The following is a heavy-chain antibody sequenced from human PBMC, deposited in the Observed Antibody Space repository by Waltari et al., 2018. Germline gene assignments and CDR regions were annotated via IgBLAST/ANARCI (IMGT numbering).Heavy chain of an antibody. CDR3: GRIAFGDDGGYFQH. D-gene: IGHD4-17*01. CDR1: GGSISTNYN. Sequence: LGKPSETLSPTCTVSGGSISTNYNWGWIRQPPGKGLEWMGNMQYRGSTFYNPSLKSRVTISLDTSKNQFSLRLSSVGAADTAVYFCGRIAFGDDGGYFQHWGQGTLVTVSS. CDR2: MQYRGST. V-gene: IGHV4-39*01. J-gene: IGHJ1*01.